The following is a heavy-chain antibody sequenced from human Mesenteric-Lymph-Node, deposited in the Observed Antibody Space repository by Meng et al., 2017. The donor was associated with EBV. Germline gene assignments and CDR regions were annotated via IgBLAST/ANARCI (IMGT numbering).Heavy chain of an antibody. CDR2: IHYTETN. V-gene: IGHV4-39*01. Sequence: QRQVQESVPGMVNPSGTLSLTCTVSVGSISNGNYYWGWIRQPPGKGLEWIGSIHYTETNYRSPSLKSRVTIFVDTSKNQLSLKLTSVTAADTAVYYCARHGYSNYLNWFDSWGQGTLVTVSS. D-gene: IGHD4-11*01. CDR3: ARHGYSNYLNWFDS. CDR1: VGSISNGNYY. J-gene: IGHJ5*01.